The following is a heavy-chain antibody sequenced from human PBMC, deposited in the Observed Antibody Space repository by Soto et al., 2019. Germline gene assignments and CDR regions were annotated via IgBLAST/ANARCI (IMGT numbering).Heavy chain of an antibody. CDR3: VSVSANYDKGYHGMDY. CDR1: GFTFSSYS. V-gene: IGHV3-21*01. J-gene: IGHJ6*02. CDR2: IGSSSSNI. Sequence: PGGSLRLSCAASGFTFSSYSMNWVRQAPGKGLEWVSSIGSSSSNIYYADSVKGRFTISRDNPKNSLYLQMNSLRAEDTAVYYCVSVSANYDKGYHGMDYWGQGTTVTVSS. D-gene: IGHD3-16*01.